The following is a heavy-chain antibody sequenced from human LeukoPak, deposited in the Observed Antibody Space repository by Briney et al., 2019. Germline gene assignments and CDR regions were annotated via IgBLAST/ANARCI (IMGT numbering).Heavy chain of an antibody. Sequence: SETLSLTCAVSGGPFSGYFWTWIRQPPGKGLEWIGYIYSSGSTNYNPSLKSRVTISVDTSKNQFSLRLSSVTAADTAVYYCARHRYTSSSSYFDFWGQGTLVTVSS. V-gene: IGHV4-59*08. CDR2: IYSSGST. D-gene: IGHD6-6*01. CDR3: ARHRYTSSSSYFDF. CDR1: GGPFSGYF. J-gene: IGHJ4*02.